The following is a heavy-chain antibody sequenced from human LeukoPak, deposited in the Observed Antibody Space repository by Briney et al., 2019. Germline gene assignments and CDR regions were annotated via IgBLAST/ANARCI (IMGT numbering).Heavy chain of an antibody. J-gene: IGHJ6*03. CDR2: IRYDGSNK. CDR3: AKDPHYGDYHYYYYMDV. D-gene: IGHD4-17*01. CDR1: GLTFSNYG. V-gene: IGHV3-30*02. Sequence: PGRSLRLSCAASGLTFSNYGMHWVRQAPGKGLEWVAFIRYDGSNKYYADSVKGRLTISRDNSKNTLYLQMNSLRAEDTAVYYCAKDPHYGDYHYYYYMDVWGKGTTVTVSS.